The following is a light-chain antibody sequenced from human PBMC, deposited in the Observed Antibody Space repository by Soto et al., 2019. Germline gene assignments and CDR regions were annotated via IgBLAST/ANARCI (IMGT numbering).Light chain of an antibody. CDR2: EVS. Sequence: QSALAQPASVSGSPGQSITLSCTGTRSDVGGYIYVSWFQHHPGKAPKLIIYEVSNRPSGVSNRFSGSRSDNTASLTISGLQAEDEAIYYCSSYSTTTRGVLFGGGTKLTVL. V-gene: IGLV2-14*01. CDR1: RSDVGGYIY. CDR3: SSYSTTTRGVL. J-gene: IGLJ2*01.